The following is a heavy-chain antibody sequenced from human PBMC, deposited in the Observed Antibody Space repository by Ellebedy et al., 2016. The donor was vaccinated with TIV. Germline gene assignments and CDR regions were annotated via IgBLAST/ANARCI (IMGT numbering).Heavy chain of an antibody. D-gene: IGHD3-10*01. CDR2: IYRNEIT. CDR1: GGSVSSSDYF. Sequence: MPSETLSLTCTVSGGSVSSSDYFCSWIRQSPGKGLEWIGYIYRNEITNYNPSLKSRVTISVDTSKNQFSRKLSSVTAADTACYYCARGGGRDRGVLGYWGQGILVTVSA. V-gene: IGHV4-61*08. CDR3: ARGGGRDRGVLGY. J-gene: IGHJ4*02.